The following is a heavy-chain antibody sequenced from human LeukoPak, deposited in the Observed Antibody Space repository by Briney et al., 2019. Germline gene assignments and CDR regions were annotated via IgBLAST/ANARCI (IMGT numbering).Heavy chain of an antibody. CDR2: IIPILGIA. V-gene: IGHV1-69*04. CDR3: ARTYYYDSSGHRVDAFDI. D-gene: IGHD3-22*01. CDR1: GGTFSSYD. Sequence: GSSVKVSCKASGGTFSSYDINWVRQAPGQGLEWMGRIIPILGIANYAQKFQGRVTITADKSTSTAYMELSSLRSEDTAVYYCARTYYYDSSGHRVDAFDIWGQGTMVTVSS. J-gene: IGHJ3*02.